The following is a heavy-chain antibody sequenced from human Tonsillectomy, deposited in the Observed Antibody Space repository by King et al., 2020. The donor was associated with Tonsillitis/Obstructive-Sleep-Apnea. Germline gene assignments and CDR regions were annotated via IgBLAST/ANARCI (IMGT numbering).Heavy chain of an antibody. CDR3: ARGGGDIVVVPAARTWFDP. CDR1: GYTFTSYG. V-gene: IGHV1-18*01. Sequence: QLVQSGAEVKKPGASVKVSCKASGYTFTSYGISWVRQAPGQGLEWMGWISAYNGNTNYAQKLQGRVTMTPDTSTSTAYMELRSLRSDDTAVYYCARGGGDIVVVPAARTWFDPWGQGTLVTVSS. J-gene: IGHJ5*02. D-gene: IGHD2-2*01. CDR2: ISAYNGNT.